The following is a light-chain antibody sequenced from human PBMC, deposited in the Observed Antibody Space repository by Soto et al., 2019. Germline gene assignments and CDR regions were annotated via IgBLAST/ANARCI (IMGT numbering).Light chain of an antibody. J-gene: IGKJ2*01. CDR3: QQYGSSPYT. Sequence: EIVLTQSPGTLSLSPGERATLSCRASQSVSSSYLAWYQQKPDQAPRLLIYGASSRATGIPDRFSGSGSGTDFTLTISRLEPDDFAVYCCQQYGSSPYTFGQGTKLEIK. CDR1: QSVSSSY. V-gene: IGKV3-20*01. CDR2: GAS.